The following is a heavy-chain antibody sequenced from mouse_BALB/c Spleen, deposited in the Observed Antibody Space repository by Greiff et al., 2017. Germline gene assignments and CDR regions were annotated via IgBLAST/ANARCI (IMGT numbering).Heavy chain of an antibody. J-gene: IGHJ4*01. CDR3: ARVTTVVANGAMDY. D-gene: IGHD1-1*01. V-gene: IGHV5-9-4*01. Sequence: EVKLVESGGGLVKPGGSLKLSCAASGFTFSSYAMSWVRQSPEKRLEWVAEISSGGSYTYYPDTVTGRFTISRDNAKNTLYLEMSSLRSEDTAMYYCARVTTVVANGAMDYWGQGTSVTVSS. CDR2: ISSGGSYT. CDR1: GFTFSSYA.